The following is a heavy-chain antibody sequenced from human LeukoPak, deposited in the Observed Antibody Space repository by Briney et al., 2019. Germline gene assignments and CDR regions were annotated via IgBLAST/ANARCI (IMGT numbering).Heavy chain of an antibody. D-gene: IGHD2-2*01. CDR3: ARGGGIVVVPAAIRPYRYNWFDP. CDR1: GGSFSGYY. V-gene: IGHV4-34*01. J-gene: IGHJ5*02. CDR2: INHSGST. Sequence: PSEALSLTCAVYGGSFSGYYWSRIRQPPGKGLEWIGEINHSGSTNYNPSLKSRVTISVDTSKNQFSLKLSSVTAADTAVYYCARGGGIVVVPAAIRPYRYNWFDPWGQGTLVTVSS.